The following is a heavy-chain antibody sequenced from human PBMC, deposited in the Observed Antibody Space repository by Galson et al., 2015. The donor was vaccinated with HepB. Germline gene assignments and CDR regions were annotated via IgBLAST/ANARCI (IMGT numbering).Heavy chain of an antibody. D-gene: IGHD3-22*01. CDR2: INAGTGNT. V-gene: IGHV1-3*01. J-gene: IGHJ3*01. Sequence: SVKVSCKASGYTFTNYAIHWVRQAPGQRLEWMGWINAGTGNTKYSQKFQDRVTITRDTSARTAYMELSSLRSEDTAVYYCAREYYDSSGLNWGQGTMVTVSS. CDR3: AREYYDSSGLN. CDR1: GYTFTNYA.